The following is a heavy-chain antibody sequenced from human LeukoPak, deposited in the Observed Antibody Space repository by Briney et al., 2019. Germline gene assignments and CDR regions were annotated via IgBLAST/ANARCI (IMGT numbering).Heavy chain of an antibody. Sequence: PGSSLRLSCAASGFTFSTYGMSCVRQPPGRWREWGARIKQDGSEKSYVDSVKGRFTISRDNAKNSLYLQMNSLSAEDTAVYYCARGGYQLLWYWGQGTLVTVSS. D-gene: IGHD2-2*01. CDR3: ARGGYQLLWY. CDR1: GFTFSTYG. CDR2: IKQDGSEK. V-gene: IGHV3-7*04. J-gene: IGHJ4*02.